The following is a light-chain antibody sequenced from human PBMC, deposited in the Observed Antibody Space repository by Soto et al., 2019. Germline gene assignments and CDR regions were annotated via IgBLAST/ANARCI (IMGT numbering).Light chain of an antibody. V-gene: IGLV2-14*03. Sequence: QSVLTQPASVSGSPGQSMTISCTGSSSDVGGYHYVSWYQQHPGKAPKLIIYQVSHRPSGVSDRFSGSKSGNTASLTISGLQSEGEATYYCSSFTSTHTYVFGTGTKVTVL. CDR2: QVS. CDR3: SSFTSTHTYV. CDR1: SSDVGGYHY. J-gene: IGLJ1*01.